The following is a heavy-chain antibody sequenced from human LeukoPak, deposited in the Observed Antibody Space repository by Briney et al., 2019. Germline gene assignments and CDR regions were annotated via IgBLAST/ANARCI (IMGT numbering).Heavy chain of an antibody. D-gene: IGHD2-2*01. Sequence: PSETLSLTCAVSGGSISSGGYSWSWIRQPPGKGLEWIGYIYHSGSTYYNPSLKSRVTISVDRSKNQFSLKLSSVTAANTAVYYCARGGSAAMFDYRGQGTLVTVSS. J-gene: IGHJ4*02. CDR2: IYHSGST. CDR1: GGSISSGGYS. CDR3: ARGGSAAMFDY. V-gene: IGHV4-30-2*01.